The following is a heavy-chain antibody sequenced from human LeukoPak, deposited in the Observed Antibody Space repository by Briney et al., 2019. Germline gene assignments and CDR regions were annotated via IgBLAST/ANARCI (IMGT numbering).Heavy chain of an antibody. D-gene: IGHD3-9*01. CDR1: GFTFSSYG. J-gene: IGHJ4*02. CDR2: ISYDGSNK. CDR3: AKGVQVLRYFDWLLDY. Sequence: PGGSLRLSCAASGFTFSSYGMHWVRQAPGKGLEWLAVISYDGSNKYYADSVKGRFTISRDNSKNTLYLQMNSLRAEDTAVYYCAKGVQVLRYFDWLLDYWGQGTLVTVSS. V-gene: IGHV3-30*18.